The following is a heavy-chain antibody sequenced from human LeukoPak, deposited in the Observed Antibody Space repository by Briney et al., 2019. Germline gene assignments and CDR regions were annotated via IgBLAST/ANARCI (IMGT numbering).Heavy chain of an antibody. CDR2: ISSSSSTR. V-gene: IGHV3-48*02. CDR3: ARARYSSGSSALFADY. CDR1: GFTFSSYS. D-gene: IGHD6-19*01. J-gene: IGHJ4*02. Sequence: GGSLRLSCAASGFTFSSYSMNWVRQAPGKGLEWVSYISSSSSTRYYADSVKGRFTISRDNAKNSLYLQMNSLRDEDTAVYYCARARYSSGSSALFADYWGQGTLVTVSS.